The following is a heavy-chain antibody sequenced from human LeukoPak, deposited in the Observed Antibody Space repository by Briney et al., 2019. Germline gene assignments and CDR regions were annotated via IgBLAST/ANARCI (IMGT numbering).Heavy chain of an antibody. CDR2: SNAGNGNT. D-gene: IGHD1-26*01. J-gene: IGHJ4*02. CDR1: GYTFTSYA. CDR3: AREREGYYDS. Sequence: ASVNVSCKASGYTFTSYAMHWVRQAPGQRLEWMGWSNAGNGNTKYSQESQGRVTITRDTSASTAYMELSSLRAEDMAVYYCAREREGYYDSWGQGTLVTVSS. V-gene: IGHV1-3*02.